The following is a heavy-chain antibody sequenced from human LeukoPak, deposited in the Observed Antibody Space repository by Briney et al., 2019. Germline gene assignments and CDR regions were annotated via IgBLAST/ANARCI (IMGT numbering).Heavy chain of an antibody. Sequence: GGSLRLSCAASGFTFSSYSMNWVRQAPGKELEWVSYISSSSSTIYYADSVKGRFTISRDNAKNSLYLQMNSLRAEDTAVYYCARDQSRIAAAGAEYFQHWGQGTLVTVSS. CDR1: GFTFSSYS. D-gene: IGHD6-13*01. CDR3: ARDQSRIAAAGAEYFQH. CDR2: ISSSSSTI. J-gene: IGHJ1*01. V-gene: IGHV3-48*04.